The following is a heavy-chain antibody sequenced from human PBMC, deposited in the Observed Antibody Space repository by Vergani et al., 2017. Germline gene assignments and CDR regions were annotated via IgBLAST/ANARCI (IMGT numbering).Heavy chain of an antibody. Sequence: QVQLQESGPGLVKPSQTLSLTCSVSGDSISSGVYYWNWIRQHPGKGLEWIGYIYSTGSTHHNPSLRRRINMSVDTSNNQFSLKLNSVTAAYTAMYYCARMGGYDEGDAFRIGYFDSWGPGILVTVSS. V-gene: IGHV4-31*03. CDR3: ARMGGYDEGDAFRIGYFDS. CDR2: IYSTGST. D-gene: IGHD3-22*01. CDR1: GDSISSGVYY. J-gene: IGHJ4*02.